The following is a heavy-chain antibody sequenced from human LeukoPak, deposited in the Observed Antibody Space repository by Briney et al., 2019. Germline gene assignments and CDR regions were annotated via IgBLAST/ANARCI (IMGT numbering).Heavy chain of an antibody. J-gene: IGHJ4*02. CDR2: ISSNSGTYI. V-gene: IGHV3-21*01. CDR3: TRLTSGWPDF. Sequence: GGSLRLSCAASGFTFTSYSMNWVRQAPGKGLEWVSAISSNSGTYIYYADSVKGRFTIARDNAKSSVYLQMHSLRAEDTGMYYCTRLTSGWPDFWGQGTLVTVSS. CDR1: GFTFTSYS. D-gene: IGHD6-19*01.